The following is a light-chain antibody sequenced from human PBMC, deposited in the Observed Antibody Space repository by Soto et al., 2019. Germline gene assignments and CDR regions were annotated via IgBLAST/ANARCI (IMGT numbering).Light chain of an antibody. J-gene: IGKJ4*01. CDR1: QTVSSSY. CDR3: QQYNNWPPLT. V-gene: IGKV3-20*01. Sequence: EIVLTQSPGTLSLSPGERATLSCRASQTVSSSYLGWYQQKAGQAPRLLIYAASGRATGIPDRFSGSGSGTDFTLTISSLQSEDFAVYYCQQYNNWPPLTFGGGTKVEIE. CDR2: AAS.